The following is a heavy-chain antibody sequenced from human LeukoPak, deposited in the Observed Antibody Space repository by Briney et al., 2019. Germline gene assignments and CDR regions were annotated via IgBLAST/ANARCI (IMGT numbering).Heavy chain of an antibody. Sequence: GGSLRLSCAASGFTFSSYSMNWVRQAPGEGLEWVSSISSSSSYIYYADSVKGRFTISRDNAKNSLYLQMNSLRAEDTAVYYCARDQSIVLMVYAIAAIDYWGQGTLVTVSS. D-gene: IGHD2-8*01. V-gene: IGHV3-21*01. CDR1: GFTFSSYS. CDR2: ISSSSSYI. J-gene: IGHJ4*02. CDR3: ARDQSIVLMVYAIAAIDY.